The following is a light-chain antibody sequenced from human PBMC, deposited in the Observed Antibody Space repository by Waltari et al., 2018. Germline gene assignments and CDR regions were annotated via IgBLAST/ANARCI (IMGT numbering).Light chain of an antibody. CDR2: EVT. Sequence: QSALTQPPSASGSPGPSVTISCTGTSSDVGSYTSVSWFHQHPGKAPKLIIYEVTKRPSGVPDRFSGSKSGNTASLTVSGLQAEDEADYYCSSKGGSNNLVFGGGTKLTVL. V-gene: IGLV2-8*01. CDR3: SSKGGSNNLV. J-gene: IGLJ3*02. CDR1: SSDVGSYTS.